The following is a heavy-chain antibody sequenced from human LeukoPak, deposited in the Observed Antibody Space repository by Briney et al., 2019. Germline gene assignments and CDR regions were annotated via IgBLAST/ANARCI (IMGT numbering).Heavy chain of an antibody. CDR1: GGSISSGGYY. V-gene: IGHV4-31*03. Sequence: SETLSLTCTVSGGSISSGGYYWSWIRQHPGKGLEWIGYIHYSGSTYYNPSLKSRVTISVDTSKNQFSLKLSSVTAADTAVYYCARDGGVYDFWSGSANFYGMDVWGQGTTVTVSS. D-gene: IGHD3-3*01. J-gene: IGHJ6*02. CDR3: ARDGGVYDFWSGSANFYGMDV. CDR2: IHYSGST.